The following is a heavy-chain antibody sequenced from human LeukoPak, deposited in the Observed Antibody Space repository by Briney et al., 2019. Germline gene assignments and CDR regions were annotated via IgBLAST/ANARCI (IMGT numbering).Heavy chain of an antibody. J-gene: IGHJ4*02. V-gene: IGHV4-59*01. Sequence: SETLSLTCTVSGGSISSYYWSWIRQPPGKGLEWIGYIYYSGSTSYNPSLKSRVTISVDTSKNQFSLKLSSVTAADTAVYYCAREYASIAAAGTYLSYFDYWGQGTLVTVSS. CDR3: AREYASIAAAGTYLSYFDY. CDR2: IYYSGST. CDR1: GGSISSYY. D-gene: IGHD6-13*01.